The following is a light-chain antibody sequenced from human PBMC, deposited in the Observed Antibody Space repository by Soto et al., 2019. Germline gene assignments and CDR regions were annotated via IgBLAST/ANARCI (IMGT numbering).Light chain of an antibody. CDR2: EVS. CDR3: SSYSSSSTLV. V-gene: IGLV2-14*01. Sequence: QSVLTQPASVSGSPGQSITIACTGTSSDVGGYTYVSWFQQHPGKAPKLMISEVSNRPSGVSNRFSASKSGNTASLTISGLQSEDEATYYCSSYSSSSTLVFGNGTKVTVL. CDR1: SSDVGGYTY. J-gene: IGLJ1*01.